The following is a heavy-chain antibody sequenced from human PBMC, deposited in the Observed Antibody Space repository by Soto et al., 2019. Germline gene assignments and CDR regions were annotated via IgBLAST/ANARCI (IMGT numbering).Heavy chain of an antibody. CDR1: GGSISSYY. CDR2: IYYSGST. Sequence: PSETLSITCTVSGGSISSYYWSWIRQPPGKGLEWIGYIYYSGSTNYNPSLKSRVTISVDTSKNQFSLKLSSVTAADTAVYYCARVRFLEWYFDYWGQGTLVTVSS. J-gene: IGHJ4*02. D-gene: IGHD3-3*01. CDR3: ARVRFLEWYFDY. V-gene: IGHV4-59*01.